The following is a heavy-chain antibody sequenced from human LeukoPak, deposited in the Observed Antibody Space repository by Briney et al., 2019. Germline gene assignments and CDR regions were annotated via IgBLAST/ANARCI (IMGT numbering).Heavy chain of an antibody. Sequence: SETLSLTCTVSGGSMSNYYWSWIRQPAGKGLELIGRIYNNGITTCNPSLKSRVTMSVDTSRKQFSLELRSVVVADAAVYYCARNNYDYFGMDVWGQGTTVTVSS. CDR2: IYNNGIT. D-gene: IGHD1/OR15-1a*01. J-gene: IGHJ6*02. CDR1: GGSMSNYY. V-gene: IGHV4-4*07. CDR3: ARNNYDYFGMDV.